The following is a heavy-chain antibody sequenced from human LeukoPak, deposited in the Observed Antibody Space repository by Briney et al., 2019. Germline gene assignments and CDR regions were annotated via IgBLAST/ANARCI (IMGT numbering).Heavy chain of an antibody. V-gene: IGHV3-30-3*01. CDR3: ARGGPLGYCSSTSCYGNPDY. J-gene: IGHJ4*02. Sequence: GGSLRLSCAASGFTFSSYAMHWVRQAPGKGLEWVAVISYDGSNKYYAGSVKGRFTISRDNSKNTLYLQMNSLRAEDTTVYYCARGGPLGYCSSTSCYGNPDYWGQGTLVTVSS. D-gene: IGHD2-2*01. CDR2: ISYDGSNK. CDR1: GFTFSSYA.